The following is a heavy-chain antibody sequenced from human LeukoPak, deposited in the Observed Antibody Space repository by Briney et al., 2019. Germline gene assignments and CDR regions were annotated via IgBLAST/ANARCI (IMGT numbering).Heavy chain of an antibody. Sequence: PGGSLRLSCAASGFTFSSYWMDWVRQAPGKGLVWVSRINSDGSSTSYADSVKGRFTISRDNAKNTLYLQMNSLRAEDTAVYYCARDGYNLYGMDVWGQGTTVTVSS. CDR1: GFTFSSYW. CDR3: ARDGYNLYGMDV. J-gene: IGHJ6*02. CDR2: INSDGSST. D-gene: IGHD1-14*01. V-gene: IGHV3-74*01.